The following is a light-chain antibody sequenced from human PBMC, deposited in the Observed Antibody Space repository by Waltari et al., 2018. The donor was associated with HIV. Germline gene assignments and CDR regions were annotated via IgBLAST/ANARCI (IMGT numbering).Light chain of an antibody. J-gene: IGKJ2*01. CDR3: QQYYTTPHT. CDR2: WAS. CDR1: QTILYSSNNKNY. Sequence: DIVMTQSPDSLAVSLGERATINCQSSQTILYSSNNKNYLAWYQQKPGQPPKLLIYWASTREFGVPDRFSGSGSGTDFTLTVSSLQAEDVAVYYCQQYYTTPHTFGQGTNLEIK. V-gene: IGKV4-1*01.